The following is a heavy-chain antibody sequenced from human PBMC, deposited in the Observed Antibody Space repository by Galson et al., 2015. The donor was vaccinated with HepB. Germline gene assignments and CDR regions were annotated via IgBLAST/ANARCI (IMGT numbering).Heavy chain of an antibody. D-gene: IGHD5-12*01. J-gene: IGHJ5*02. CDR2: ISSSSSYI. CDR1: GFTFSSYW. V-gene: IGHV3-21*01. CDR3: ARDTTPEYSGYGENWFDP. Sequence: SLRLSCAASGFTFSSYWMSWVRQAPGKGLEWVSSISSSSSYIYYADSVKGRFTISRDNAKNSLYLQMNSLRAEDTAVYYCARDTTPEYSGYGENWFDPWGQGTLVTVSS.